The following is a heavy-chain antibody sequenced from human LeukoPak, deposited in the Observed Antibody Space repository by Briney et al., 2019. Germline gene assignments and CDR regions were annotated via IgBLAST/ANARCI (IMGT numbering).Heavy chain of an antibody. CDR1: GGSISSYY. D-gene: IGHD4-11*01. V-gene: IGHV4-4*07. CDR3: ARERSSDYSNPNRAVWFDP. CDR2: IYTSGST. Sequence: SETLSLTCTVSGGSISSYYWSWIRQPAGKGLEWIGRIYTSGSTNYNPSLKSRVTMSVDTSKNQFSLKLSSVTAAGTSVYYCARERSSDYSNPNRAVWFDPWGQGTLVTVSS. J-gene: IGHJ5*02.